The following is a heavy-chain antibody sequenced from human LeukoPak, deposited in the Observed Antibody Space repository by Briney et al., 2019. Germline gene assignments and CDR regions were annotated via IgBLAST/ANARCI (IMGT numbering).Heavy chain of an antibody. Sequence: GGSLRLSCAASGITFSSYWMHWVRHAPGKGLVWVSRINSDGSSTSYADSVKGRFTISRDNAKNTLYLQMNSLRAEDTAVYYCARLKRDYGGNTRYNWFDPWGQGTLVTVSS. J-gene: IGHJ5*02. CDR1: GITFSSYW. D-gene: IGHD4-23*01. CDR3: ARLKRDYGGNTRYNWFDP. V-gene: IGHV3-74*01. CDR2: INSDGSST.